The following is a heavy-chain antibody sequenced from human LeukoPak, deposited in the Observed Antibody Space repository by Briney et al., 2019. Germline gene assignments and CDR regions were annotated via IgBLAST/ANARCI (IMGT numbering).Heavy chain of an antibody. J-gene: IGHJ6*03. Sequence: SETLSLTCTVSGGSISSYYWSWIRQPPGKGLEWIGYIFYSGSTNYNPSLKSRVTMSVDTSKNQFSLKLSSVTAADTAVYYCARDMGDYYYYYMDVWGKGTTVTVSS. D-gene: IGHD1-26*01. CDR2: IFYSGST. V-gene: IGHV4-59*12. CDR3: ARDMGDYYYYYMDV. CDR1: GGSISSYY.